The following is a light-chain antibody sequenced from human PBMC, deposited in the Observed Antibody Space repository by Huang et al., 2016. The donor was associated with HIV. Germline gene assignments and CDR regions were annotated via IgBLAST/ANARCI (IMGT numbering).Light chain of an antibody. CDR2: GAS. Sequence: EIVMTQSPATLSVSPGERATLSCRVSQSVSSNLAWYQQKPGQAPRLLIYGASTRATGIPARFSGSGSGTEFTLTISSLQSEDFAVYYCQQYNSWPPRYTFGQGTKLEIK. J-gene: IGKJ2*01. V-gene: IGKV3-15*01. CDR1: QSVSSN. CDR3: QQYNSWPPRYT.